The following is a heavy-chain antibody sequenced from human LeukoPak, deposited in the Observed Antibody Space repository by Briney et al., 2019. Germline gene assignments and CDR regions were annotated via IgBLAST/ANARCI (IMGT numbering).Heavy chain of an antibody. CDR3: ARDPIAVAGMDV. D-gene: IGHD6-19*01. Sequence: ASVKVSCKASGGTFSSYAISWVRQAPGQGLEWMGGIIPIFGTANYAQKFQGRVTITADESTSTAYMELSSLRSDDTAVYYCARDPIAVAGMDVWGQGTTVTVSS. CDR2: IIPIFGTA. J-gene: IGHJ6*02. CDR1: GGTFSSYA. V-gene: IGHV1-69*13.